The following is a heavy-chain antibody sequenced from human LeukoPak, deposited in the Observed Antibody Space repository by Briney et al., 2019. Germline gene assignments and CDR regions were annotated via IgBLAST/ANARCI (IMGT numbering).Heavy chain of an antibody. J-gene: IGHJ4*02. CDR1: GFTFSSYG. CDR3: ARDGGGGRLRRYFDY. D-gene: IGHD2-15*01. CDR2: IWYDGSNK. Sequence: GGSLRLSCAASGFTFSSYGMHWVRQAPGKGLEWVAVIWYDGSNKYYADSVKGRFTISRDNSKNMLYLQMNSLRAEDTAVYYCARDGGGGRLRRYFDYWGQGTLVTVSS. V-gene: IGHV3-33*08.